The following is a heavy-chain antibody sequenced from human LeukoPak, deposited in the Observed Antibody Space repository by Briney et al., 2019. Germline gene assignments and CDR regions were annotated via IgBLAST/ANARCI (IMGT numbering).Heavy chain of an antibody. D-gene: IGHD3-16*01. J-gene: IGHJ4*02. V-gene: IGHV3-21*01. CDR2: ISSSSSYI. Sequence: GGSLRLSCAASGFTFSSYSMNWVRQAPGKGLEWVSSISSSSSYIYYADSVKGRFTISRDNAKNSLYLQMNSLRAEDTAVYYCARYQRGGLTLGHPMGGRKPFDYWGQGTLVTVSS. CDR3: ARYQRGGLTLGHPMGGRKPFDY. CDR1: GFTFSSYS.